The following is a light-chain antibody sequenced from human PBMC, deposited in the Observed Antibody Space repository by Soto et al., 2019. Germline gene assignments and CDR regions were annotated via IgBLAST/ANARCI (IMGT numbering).Light chain of an antibody. Sequence: QSVLTQPASVSGSPGQSITISCTGTSSDVGSYNLVSWYQQHPGKAPKLMIYEGSKRPSGVSNRFSGSKSGNTASLTISGLQAEDEADYYCCSYAGSSTHVVFGGGTKLT. J-gene: IGLJ2*01. V-gene: IGLV2-23*01. CDR3: CSYAGSSTHVV. CDR1: SSDVGSYNL. CDR2: EGS.